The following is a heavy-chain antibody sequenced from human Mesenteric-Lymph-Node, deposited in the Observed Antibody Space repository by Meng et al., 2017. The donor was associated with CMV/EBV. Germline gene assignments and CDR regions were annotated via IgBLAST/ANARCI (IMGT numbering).Heavy chain of an antibody. CDR1: GYTFTSYY. J-gene: IGHJ6*02. CDR2: INPSGGST. V-gene: IGHV1-46*01. CDR3: ARAEAAAGTYYYYGMDV. D-gene: IGHD6-13*01. Sequence: ASVKVSCKASGYTFTSYYMHWVRQAPGQGLEWMGIINPSGGSTSYAQKFQGRVTMTRETSTSTVYMELSSLRSEDTAVYYCARAEAAAGTYYYYGMDVWGQGTTDTVSS.